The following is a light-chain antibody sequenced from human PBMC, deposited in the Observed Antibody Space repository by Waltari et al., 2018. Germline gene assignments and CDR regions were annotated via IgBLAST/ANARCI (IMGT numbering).Light chain of an antibody. V-gene: IGKV3-11*01. J-gene: IGKJ4*01. Sequence: EIVLTQSPATLHLSPGERATISCRASASVAAYLGWYQQRLGQPPRLLIYDASNRATGIPARFSGSGYGTDFTLTIDSLEPEDFAVYYCQQRFRWPLTFGGGTRVE. CDR1: ASVAAY. CDR2: DAS. CDR3: QQRFRWPLT.